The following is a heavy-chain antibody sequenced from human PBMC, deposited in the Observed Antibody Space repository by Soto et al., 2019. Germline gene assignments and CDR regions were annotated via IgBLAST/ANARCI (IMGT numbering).Heavy chain of an antibody. CDR2: INPSGDIT. D-gene: IGHD2-21*01. Sequence: QVQLVQSGAEVKKPGASVKVSCKASGYTFSSNWIHWVRRAPGQGLERMGVINPSGDITNYAQKFQGRVTMTSDTSTSTVYMQLNSLTSGDTAVYYCARDHSISSSGAWWLDPWGQGTLVTVSS. CDR3: ARDHSISSSGAWWLDP. CDR1: GYTFSSNW. V-gene: IGHV1-46*01. J-gene: IGHJ5*02.